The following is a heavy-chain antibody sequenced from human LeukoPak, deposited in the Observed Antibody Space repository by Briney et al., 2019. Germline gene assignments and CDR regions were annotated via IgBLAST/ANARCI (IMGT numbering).Heavy chain of an antibody. CDR2: ISSSSSYI. Sequence: GGSLRLSCAAPGFTFSSYGMHWVRQAPGKGLEWVSSISSSSSYIYYADSVKGRFTISRDNAKNSLYLQMNSLRAEDTAVYYCARDQGVPDAFDIWGQGTMVTVSS. CDR1: GFTFSSYG. J-gene: IGHJ3*02. D-gene: IGHD3-16*01. CDR3: ARDQGVPDAFDI. V-gene: IGHV3-21*01.